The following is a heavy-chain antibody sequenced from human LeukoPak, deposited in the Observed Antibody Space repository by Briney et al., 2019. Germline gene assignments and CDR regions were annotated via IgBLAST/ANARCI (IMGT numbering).Heavy chain of an antibody. Sequence: ASVKVSCKASGGTFSSYAISWVRQAPGQGLEWMGGIIPIFGTANYAQKFQGRVTITADESTSTAYMELSSLRSEDTAVYYCAKDREDTAIYVGYGMDVWGQGTTVTVSS. V-gene: IGHV1-69*13. CDR3: AKDREDTAIYVGYGMDV. J-gene: IGHJ6*02. CDR1: GGTFSSYA. CDR2: IIPIFGTA. D-gene: IGHD5-18*01.